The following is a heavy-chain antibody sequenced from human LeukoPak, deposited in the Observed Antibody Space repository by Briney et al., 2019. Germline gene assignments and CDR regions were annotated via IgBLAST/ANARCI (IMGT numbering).Heavy chain of an antibody. CDR2: IFYSGST. D-gene: IGHD6-6*01. Sequence: SETLSLTCTVSGGSVSSNNYFWSWIRQPPGKGLEWIGYIFYSGSTNYNPSLKSRVTISVDTSKNQFSLKLSSVTAADTAVYYCARSSSSLTGGAFDIWGQGTMVTVSS. CDR1: GGSVSSNNYF. V-gene: IGHV4-61*01. CDR3: ARSSSSLTGGAFDI. J-gene: IGHJ3*02.